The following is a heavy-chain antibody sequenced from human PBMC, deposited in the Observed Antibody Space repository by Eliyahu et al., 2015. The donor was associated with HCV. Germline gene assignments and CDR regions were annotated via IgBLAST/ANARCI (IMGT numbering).Heavy chain of an antibody. D-gene: IGHD2-21*02. CDR1: GDTFXTIP. V-gene: IGHV1-69*01. Sequence: QVQLVQSGAEVKKPGASVKVSCKASGDTFXTIPFPWVDXAPGQGLEWMGGIIPIFGSANYAQKLQGRVTITADGSTSTAYMELSSLRSEDTAMYYCARAPIRVATATYFDYWGQGTLVTVSS. CDR2: IIPIFGSA. CDR3: ARAPIRVATATYFDY. J-gene: IGHJ4*02.